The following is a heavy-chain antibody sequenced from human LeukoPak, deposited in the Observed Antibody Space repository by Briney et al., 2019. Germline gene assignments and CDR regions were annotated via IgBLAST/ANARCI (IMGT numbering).Heavy chain of an antibody. V-gene: IGHV3-53*01. D-gene: IGHD3-10*01. CDR2: IYSDDST. CDR1: GFTFDDYG. Sequence: GGSLRLSCAASGFTFDDYGMSWVRQAPGKGLEWVSVIYSDDSTYYADSVKGRFTISRDNSKNTLYLQMNSLRAEDTAVYYCARARAHGSGRDFDYWGQGTLVTVSS. CDR3: ARARAHGSGRDFDY. J-gene: IGHJ4*02.